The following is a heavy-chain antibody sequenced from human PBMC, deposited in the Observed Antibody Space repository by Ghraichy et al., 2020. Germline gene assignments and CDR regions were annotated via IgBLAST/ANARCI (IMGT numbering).Heavy chain of an antibody. D-gene: IGHD6-13*01. Sequence: GGSLRLSCAASGFTFSSYAMHWVRQAPGKGLEWVAVISYDGSNKYYADSVKGRFTISRDNSKNTLYLQMNSLRAEDTAVYYCARDGGYLAAAGSHDAFDIWGQGTMVTVSS. CDR2: ISYDGSNK. CDR1: GFTFSSYA. V-gene: IGHV3-30*04. J-gene: IGHJ3*02. CDR3: ARDGGYLAAAGSHDAFDI.